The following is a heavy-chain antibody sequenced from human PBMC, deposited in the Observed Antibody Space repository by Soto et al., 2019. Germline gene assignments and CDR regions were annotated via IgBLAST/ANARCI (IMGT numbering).Heavy chain of an antibody. CDR2: ISGSGGST. Sequence: GGSLRLSCAASGFTFSSYAMSWVRQAPGKGLEWVSAISGSGGSTYYADSVKGRFTISRDNSKNTRYLKMNGLRAEDTAVYYCAKGSYGEALRDYYYYMDVCGKGTTVTVSS. CDR1: GFTFSSYA. J-gene: IGHJ6*03. V-gene: IGHV3-23*01. CDR3: AKGSYGEALRDYYYYMDV. D-gene: IGHD4-17*01.